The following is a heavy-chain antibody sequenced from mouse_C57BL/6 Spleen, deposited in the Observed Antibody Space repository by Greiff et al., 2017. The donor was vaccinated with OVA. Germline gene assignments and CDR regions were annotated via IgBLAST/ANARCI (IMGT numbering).Heavy chain of an antibody. CDR3: ARQDYGSGFDY. D-gene: IGHD1-1*01. CDR1: GFTFSDYY. Sequence: EVMLVESEGGLVQPGSSMKLSCTASGFTFSDYYMAWVRQVPEKGLEWVANINYDGSSTYYLDSLKSRFIISRDNAKNILYLQMSSLKSEDTATYYCARQDYGSGFDYWGQGTTLTVSS. J-gene: IGHJ2*01. CDR2: INYDGSST. V-gene: IGHV5-16*01.